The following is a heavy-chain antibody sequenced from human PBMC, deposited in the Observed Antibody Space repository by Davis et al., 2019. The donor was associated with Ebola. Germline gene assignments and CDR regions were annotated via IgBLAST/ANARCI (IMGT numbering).Heavy chain of an antibody. Sequence: MPSETLSLTCTVSGDSISGYYWSWIRQTPGKGLEWIGYIYYSGRAEYNPPLQSRVTISVDTSKNEFSLKVPSVTAADTGVYYCARLVYDYVGGSPTSWFDPWGQGTRVTVS. CDR2: IYYSGRA. CDR3: ARLVYDYVGGSPTSWFDP. V-gene: IGHV4-59*08. D-gene: IGHD3-16*01. CDR1: GDSISGYY. J-gene: IGHJ5*02.